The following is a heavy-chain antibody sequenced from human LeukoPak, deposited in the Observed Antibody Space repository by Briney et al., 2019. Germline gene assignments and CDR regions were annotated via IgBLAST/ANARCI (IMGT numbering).Heavy chain of an antibody. D-gene: IGHD3-3*01. Sequence: GGSPRLSCAASGFTFSSYAMSWVRQAPGKGLEWVSAISGSGGSTYYADSVKGRFTISRDNPKNTLYLQMNSLRAEDTAVYYCATQPDFWSGYSDDYWGQGTLVTVSS. J-gene: IGHJ4*02. V-gene: IGHV3-23*01. CDR1: GFTFSSYA. CDR3: ATQPDFWSGYSDDY. CDR2: ISGSGGST.